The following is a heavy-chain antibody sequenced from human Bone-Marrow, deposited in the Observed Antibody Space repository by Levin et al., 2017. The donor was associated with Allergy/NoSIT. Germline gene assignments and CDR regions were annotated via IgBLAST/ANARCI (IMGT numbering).Heavy chain of an antibody. CDR3: ARAFGAETLQD. J-gene: IGHJ1*01. D-gene: IGHD3-10*01. CDR2: VNPNSGNT. CDR1: GYTFSSYD. V-gene: IGHV1-8*01. Sequence: ASVKVSCKASGYTFSSYDIHWVRQATGQGLEWMGWVNPNSGNTGYAQKFQGRVTMTRNTSIRTAYMELSSPRSEDTAVYYCARAFGAETLQDWGQGTLVTVSS.